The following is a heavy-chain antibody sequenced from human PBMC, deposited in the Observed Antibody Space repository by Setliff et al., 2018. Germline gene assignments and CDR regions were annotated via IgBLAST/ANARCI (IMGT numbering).Heavy chain of an antibody. CDR2: IIPILGIT. Sequence: VASVKVSCKASGGAFSTYSLSWVRQAPGQGFEWVGRIIPILGITNYAQRFQGRVTITADESTSTGYMELRSLRSDDTAVYYCARELRSPYWHLDSWGQGTQVTVSS. D-gene: IGHD3-16*01. J-gene: IGHJ5*01. V-gene: IGHV1-69*13. CDR1: GGAFSTYS. CDR3: ARELRSPYWHLDS.